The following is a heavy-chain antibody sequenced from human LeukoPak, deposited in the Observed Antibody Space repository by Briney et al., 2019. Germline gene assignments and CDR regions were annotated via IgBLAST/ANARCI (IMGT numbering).Heavy chain of an antibody. J-gene: IGHJ4*02. CDR3: ARFDSRRKNFDY. CDR2: TYYRSKWYN. CDR1: GDSVSNNNTA. Sequence: SQTLSLTCVISGDSVSNNNTAWTWIRQSTSRGLEWLGRTYYRSKWYNDYAVSVKSRITINPDTSKNQFSLQLRSVTPEDTAVYYCARFDSRRKNFDYWGQGTLLTVSS. V-gene: IGHV6-1*01. D-gene: IGHD3-22*01.